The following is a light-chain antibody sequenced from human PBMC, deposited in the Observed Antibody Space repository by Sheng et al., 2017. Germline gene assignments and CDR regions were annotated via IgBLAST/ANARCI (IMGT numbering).Light chain of an antibody. CDR1: DTLLYSSNNKDY. V-gene: IGKV4-1*01. J-gene: IGKJ1*01. CDR2: WAS. Sequence: DIVMTQSPDSLAVSLGERATINCKSSDTLLYSSNNKDYLAWYQQKPGQPPKLLIKWASTRESGVPDRFSGSGSGTDFTLTISSLQAADVAIYHCQQYVSLHPTFGQGTKVEIK. CDR3: QQYVSLHPT.